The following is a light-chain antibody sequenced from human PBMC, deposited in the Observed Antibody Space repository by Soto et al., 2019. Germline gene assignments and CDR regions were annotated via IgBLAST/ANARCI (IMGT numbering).Light chain of an antibody. CDR3: QQYNNWPFT. J-gene: IGKJ2*01. CDR1: QSVSSN. Sequence: EIVMTQSPATLSVSPGERATLSCRASQSVSSNLAWYQQKPGQAPRLLIYGASTRATGIQARFSGSGSGKEFNLTISSLQSEDFAIYYCQQYNNWPFTFGQGTKLEIK. V-gene: IGKV3-15*01. CDR2: GAS.